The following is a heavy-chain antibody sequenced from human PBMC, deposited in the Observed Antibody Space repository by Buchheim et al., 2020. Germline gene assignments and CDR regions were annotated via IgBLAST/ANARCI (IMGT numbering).Heavy chain of an antibody. V-gene: IGHV1-69*02. CDR3: ATQYSTGTTSTLLEAFNDY. J-gene: IGHJ4*02. CDR1: GGTFSSYT. Sequence: QVQLVQSGAEVKKPGSSVKVSCKASGGTFSSYTISWVRQAPGQGLEWMGRIIPILGIANYAQKFQGRVTITADKSTSTAYLELSSMRSEDTAVYYCATQYSTGTTSTLLEAFNDYWGQGTL. D-gene: IGHD1-7*01. CDR2: IIPILGIA.